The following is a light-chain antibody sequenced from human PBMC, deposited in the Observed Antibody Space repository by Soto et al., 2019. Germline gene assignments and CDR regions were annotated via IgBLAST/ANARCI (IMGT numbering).Light chain of an antibody. CDR2: DVF. V-gene: IGKV3-11*01. CDR3: QQRSTWPLT. J-gene: IGKJ4*01. CDR1: QSVSGY. Sequence: EIVLTQSPATLSLSPGERATLSCRASQSVSGYLAWYQQKPGQAPRLLIHDVFDRADGVPARFSGSGSGTDFTLTISSLQTEDSAVYYCQQRSTWPLTFGGGTRVEIK.